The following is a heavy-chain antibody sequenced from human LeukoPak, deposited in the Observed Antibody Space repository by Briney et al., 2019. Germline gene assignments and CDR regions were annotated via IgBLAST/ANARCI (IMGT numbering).Heavy chain of an antibody. CDR2: IYSGGST. J-gene: IGHJ4*02. D-gene: IGHD5-18*01. CDR3: ARDSSGYSPPDY. Sequence: GGSLRLSCAASGFTVSSNYMSWVRQAPGKGLEWVSVIYSGGSTYYADSVKGRLTISRDNSKNTLYLQMNSLRAEDTAVYYCARDSSGYSPPDYWGQGTLVTVSS. CDR1: GFTVSSNY. V-gene: IGHV3-53*01.